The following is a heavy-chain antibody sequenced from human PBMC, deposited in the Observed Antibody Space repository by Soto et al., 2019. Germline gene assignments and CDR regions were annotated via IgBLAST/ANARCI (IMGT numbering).Heavy chain of an antibody. CDR3: ARRTAAFDI. V-gene: IGHV4-39*01. D-gene: IGHD5-18*01. Sequence: SETLSLTCTVSGGSISSSSYYWGWIRQPPGKGLEWIGSIYYSGSTYYNPSLKSRVTISVDTSKNQFSLKLSSVTAADTAVYYCARRTAAFDIWGQGTMVTVSS. J-gene: IGHJ3*02. CDR2: IYYSGST. CDR1: GGSISSSSYY.